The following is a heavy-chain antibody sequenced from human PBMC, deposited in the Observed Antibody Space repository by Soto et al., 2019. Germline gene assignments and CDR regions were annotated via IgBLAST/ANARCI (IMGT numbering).Heavy chain of an antibody. V-gene: IGHV4-34*01. D-gene: IGHD2-2*01. J-gene: IGHJ6*02. CDR2: INHSGST. CDR1: GGSFSGYY. Sequence: QVQLQQWGAGLLKPSETLSLTCAVYGGSFSGYYWSWIRQPPGKGLEWIGEINHSGSTNYNPSLKSRVTISVDTSKNQFSLKLSSVTAADTAVYYCARPSGYQHHYYGMDVWGQGTTVTVSS. CDR3: ARPSGYQHHYYGMDV.